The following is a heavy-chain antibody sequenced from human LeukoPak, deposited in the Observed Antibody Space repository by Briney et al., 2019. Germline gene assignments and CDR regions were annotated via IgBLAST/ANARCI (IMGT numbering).Heavy chain of an antibody. V-gene: IGHV1-2*02. D-gene: IGHD1-26*01. CDR2: ISPESGVT. CDR1: GYTFTGYY. Sequence: ASVKVSCKASGYTFTGYYMHWVRQAPGQGLEWMGWISPESGVTNYAQKFQGRVTMTRDTSISTAYMELSSLRCDDTAVYYCARFNSGSYQHYFDYWGQGTLVTVSS. CDR3: ARFNSGSYQHYFDY. J-gene: IGHJ4*02.